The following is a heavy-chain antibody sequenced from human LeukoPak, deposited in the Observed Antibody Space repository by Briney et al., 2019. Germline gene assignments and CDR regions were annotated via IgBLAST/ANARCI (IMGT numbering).Heavy chain of an antibody. V-gene: IGHV4-39*01. Sequence: SETLSLTCTVSGGSISSSSYYWGWIRQPPGKGLEWIGSIYYSGSTYYNPSLKSRVTISVDTSKNQFSLKLSSVTAADTAVYYCARPNASGSGSCYPPPWYFDYWGQGTLVTVSS. CDR1: GGSISSSSYY. CDR2: IYYSGST. CDR3: ARPNASGSGSCYPPPWYFDY. J-gene: IGHJ4*02. D-gene: IGHD3-10*01.